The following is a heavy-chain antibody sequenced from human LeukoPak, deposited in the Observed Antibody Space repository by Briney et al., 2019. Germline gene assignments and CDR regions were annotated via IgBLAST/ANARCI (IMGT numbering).Heavy chain of an antibody. Sequence: PGGSLRLSCAASGFTFSSYGMHWVRQAPGKGLEWVAVISYDGSNKYYADSVKGRFTISRDNSKNTLYLQMNSLRAEDTAVYYCAKEGGAAAGTYLFSGIDVWGQGATGTVCS. CDR2: ISYDGSNK. J-gene: IGHJ6*01. V-gene: IGHV3-30*18. CDR3: AKEGGAAAGTYLFSGIDV. CDR1: GFTFSSYG. D-gene: IGHD6-13*01.